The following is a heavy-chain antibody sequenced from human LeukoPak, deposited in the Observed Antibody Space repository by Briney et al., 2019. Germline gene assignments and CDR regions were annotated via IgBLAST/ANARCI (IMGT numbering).Heavy chain of an antibody. CDR2: IWFDGSDK. V-gene: IGHV3-33*01. CDR1: GFTFTTYG. CDR3: ARDRDYCRTTTCHSLVLGLGV. Sequence: GGSLRLSCAASGFTFTTYGMHWVRQAPGKGLEWVAVIWFDGSDKYYADSVKGRFTVSRDNYKSTDYLQMNSLRAEDTGVYYCARDRDYCRTTTCHSLVLGLGVWGQGTTVTVSS. J-gene: IGHJ6*02. D-gene: IGHD2-2*01.